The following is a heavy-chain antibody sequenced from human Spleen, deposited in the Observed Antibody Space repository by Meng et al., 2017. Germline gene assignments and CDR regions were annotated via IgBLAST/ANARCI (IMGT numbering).Heavy chain of an antibody. CDR3: ARGPRYSRLGAFDF. J-gene: IGHJ3*01. CDR2: INHSRST. Sequence: SETLSLTCTVSGGSISSSGYYWGWIRQPPGKGLEWIGEINHSRSTNYNPSLKSRVTISVDTSEKQFSLKLSSVTAADTAVYYCARGPRYSRLGAFDFWGQGTMVTVSS. CDR1: GGSISSSGYY. D-gene: IGHD5-18*01. V-gene: IGHV4-39*07.